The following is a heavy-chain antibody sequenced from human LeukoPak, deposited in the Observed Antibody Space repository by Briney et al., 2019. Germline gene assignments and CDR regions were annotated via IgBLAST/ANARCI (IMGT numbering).Heavy chain of an antibody. CDR1: GFTFDDYA. J-gene: IGHJ6*03. Sequence: GRSLRLSCAASGFTFDDYAMHWVRQAPGKGLEWVSGISWNSGSIGYADSVKGRFTISRDNAKNSLYLQMNSLRAEDTALYYCAKDPGYCSGGSCYSGYYYYYMDVWGKGTTVTVSS. CDR2: ISWNSGSI. CDR3: AKDPGYCSGGSCYSGYYYYYMDV. V-gene: IGHV3-9*01. D-gene: IGHD2-15*01.